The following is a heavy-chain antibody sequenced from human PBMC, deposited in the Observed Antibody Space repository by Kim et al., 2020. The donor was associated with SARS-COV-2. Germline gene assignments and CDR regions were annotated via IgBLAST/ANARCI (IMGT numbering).Heavy chain of an antibody. CDR3: ARDTIFGVVIIPADDYVFDY. CDR1: GYTFTSYA. V-gene: IGHV7-4-1*02. CDR2: INTNTGNP. J-gene: IGHJ4*02. Sequence: ASVKVSCKASGYTFTSYAMNWVRQAPGQGLEWMGWINTNTGNPTYAQGFTGRFVFSLDTSVSTAYLQISSLKAEDTAVYYCARDTIFGVVIIPADDYVFDYWGQGTLVTVSS. D-gene: IGHD3-3*01.